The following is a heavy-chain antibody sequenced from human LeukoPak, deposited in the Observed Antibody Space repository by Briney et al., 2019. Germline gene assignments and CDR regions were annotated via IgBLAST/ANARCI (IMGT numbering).Heavy chain of an antibody. V-gene: IGHV5-51*01. CDR1: GYSFSSYW. J-gene: IGHJ4*02. Sequence: GESLKISCKGSGYSFSSYWIAWVRQMPGKGLEWMGIIYPGDSDTRYSPSFQGQVTISADKSISTAYLQWSSLKASDTAMYYCARLNYYGSGSPSAFDFWGQGTLVTVSS. CDR2: IYPGDSDT. CDR3: ARLNYYGSGSPSAFDF. D-gene: IGHD3-10*01.